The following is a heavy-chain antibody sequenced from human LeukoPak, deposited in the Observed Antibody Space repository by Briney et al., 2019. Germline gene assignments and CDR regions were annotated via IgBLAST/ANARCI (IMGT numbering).Heavy chain of an antibody. CDR3: VRGKVVVAATRAFDY. CDR1: GFTFSSYA. D-gene: IGHD2-15*01. Sequence: PGGSLRLSCAASGFTFSSYAMTWVRQAPGKGLEWVSAISGSGGTTYYADSVKGRFTISRDNSKNTLYLQMNSLRAEDTAVYYCVRGKVVVAATRAFDYRGQGTLVTVSS. V-gene: IGHV3-23*01. CDR2: ISGSGGTT. J-gene: IGHJ4*02.